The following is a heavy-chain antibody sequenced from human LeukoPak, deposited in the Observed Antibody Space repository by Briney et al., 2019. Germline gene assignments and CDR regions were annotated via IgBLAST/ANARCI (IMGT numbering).Heavy chain of an antibody. Sequence: GGSLRLSCAASGFTFSSYAMSWVRQAPGKGLGWVSAISGSGGSTYYADSVKGRFTISRDNSKNTLYLQMNSLRAEDTAVYYCAKFGDYGDYVYFQHWGQGTLVTVSS. D-gene: IGHD4-17*01. CDR1: GFTFSSYA. J-gene: IGHJ1*01. V-gene: IGHV3-23*01. CDR2: ISGSGGST. CDR3: AKFGDYGDYVYFQH.